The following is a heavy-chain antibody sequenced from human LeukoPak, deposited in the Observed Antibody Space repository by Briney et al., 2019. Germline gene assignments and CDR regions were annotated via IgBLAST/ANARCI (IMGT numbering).Heavy chain of an antibody. Sequence: TSETLSLTCTVSGGSISSGDYYWSWIRQPPGKGLEWIGYIYCSGSTYYNPSLKSRVTISVDTSKNQFSLKLSSVTAADTAVYYCAREGNYDFWSGYYKPGLWGQGTLVTVSS. CDR3: AREGNYDFWSGYYKPGL. D-gene: IGHD3-3*01. V-gene: IGHV4-30-4*08. CDR1: GGSISSGDYY. J-gene: IGHJ4*02. CDR2: IYCSGST.